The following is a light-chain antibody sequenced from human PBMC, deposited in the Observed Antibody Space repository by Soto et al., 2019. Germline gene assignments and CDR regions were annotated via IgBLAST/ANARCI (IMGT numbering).Light chain of an antibody. CDR1: NSNVGSKY. Sequence: QSVLTQPPSVSAAPGQTVTISCSGSNSNVGSKYVSWFQQVPGTAPKLLIFDDSKRPSGIPDRFFGSKSGTSATLGITGLQTGDEADYYCGTWDSRLTVVLFGAGTKVTVL. J-gene: IGLJ2*01. CDR2: DDS. CDR3: GTWDSRLTVVL. V-gene: IGLV1-51*01.